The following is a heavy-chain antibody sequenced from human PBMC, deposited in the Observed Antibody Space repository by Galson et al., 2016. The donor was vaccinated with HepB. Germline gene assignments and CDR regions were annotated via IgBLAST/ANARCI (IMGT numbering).Heavy chain of an antibody. J-gene: IGHJ4*02. Sequence: PLRLSCAASGFTFSSYAMSWVRQAPGKGLEWVSTITGSGGWIKYADSVKGRLITSRDNSKNTLYLQLNSLRAEDTAVYYCAKDGGYCSDATCYYRNSWGQGTLVTVSS. D-gene: IGHD2-15*01. CDR3: AKDGGYCSDATCYYRNS. CDR2: ITGSGGWI. CDR1: GFTFSSYA. V-gene: IGHV3-23*01.